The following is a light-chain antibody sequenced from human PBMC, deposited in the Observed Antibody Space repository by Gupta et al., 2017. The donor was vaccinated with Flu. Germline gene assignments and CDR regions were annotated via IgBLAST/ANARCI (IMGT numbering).Light chain of an antibody. CDR2: DNS. CDR3: GTWDSSLTTGV. CDR1: SSNIGNNY. Sequence: QSVLTQPPSVSAAPGQKVTISCFGSSSNIGNNYVSWYQQLPGTAPRLLIYDNSKRPSGIPDRFSGSKSGTSASLDITGLQTGDEADYYCGTWDSSLTTGVLGGGTKLTVL. V-gene: IGLV1-51*01. J-gene: IGLJ3*02.